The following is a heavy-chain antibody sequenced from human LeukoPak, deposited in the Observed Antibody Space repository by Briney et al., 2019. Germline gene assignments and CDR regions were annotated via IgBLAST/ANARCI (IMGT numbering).Heavy chain of an antibody. D-gene: IGHD3-16*01. CDR3: ARETSQKGAHYMDV. Sequence: SETLSLTCTVSGGSISSHYWNWIWQPPGKGLEWIGYISYSGSTNYNPSLKSRVTISVDTSKNQFSLKLSSVTAADTAVYYCARETSQKGAHYMDVWGKGTTVTVSS. V-gene: IGHV4-59*11. CDR1: GGSISSHY. CDR2: ISYSGST. J-gene: IGHJ6*03.